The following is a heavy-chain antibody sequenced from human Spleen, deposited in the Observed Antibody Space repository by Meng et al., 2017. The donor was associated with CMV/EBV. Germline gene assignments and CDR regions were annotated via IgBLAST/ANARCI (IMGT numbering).Heavy chain of an antibody. V-gene: IGHV3-9*01. Sequence: SLKISCAASGFTFSSSWMHWVCQAPEKGLEWVSGITFRSGIIGYSDSVNGRFTISRDNAKNSLYLQMNSLRPEDTALYYCTKDCTAWSSASCSDFWGRGTLVTVSS. CDR3: TKDCTAWSSASCSDF. CDR2: ITFRSGII. CDR1: GFTFSSSW. D-gene: IGHD2-2*01. J-gene: IGHJ4*02.